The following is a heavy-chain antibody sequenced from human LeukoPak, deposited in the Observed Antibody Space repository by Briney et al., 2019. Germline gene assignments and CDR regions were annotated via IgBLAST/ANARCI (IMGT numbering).Heavy chain of an antibody. J-gene: IGHJ4*02. CDR2: ISSSSSTI. V-gene: IGHV3-48*04. CDR1: GFTFSSYA. CDR3: ARAMVRLGEASNPFDY. Sequence: GGSLRLSCATSGFTFSSYAMNWVRQAPGKGLEWVSYISSSSSTIYYADSVKGRFTISRDNAKNSLYLQMNSLRAEDTAVYYCARAMVRLGEASNPFDYWGQGTLVTVSS. D-gene: IGHD3-16*01.